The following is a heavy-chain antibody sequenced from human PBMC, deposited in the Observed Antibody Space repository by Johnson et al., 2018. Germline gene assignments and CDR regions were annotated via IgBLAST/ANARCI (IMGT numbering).Heavy chain of an antibody. CDR2: TTSSSSYI. D-gene: IGHD2-15*01. Sequence: EVQLVESGGGVVQXGRSXRLXCAASGFTFSFYSMNWVRQAPGKGLEWVSSTTSSSSYIYYADSVKGRFPISRDNSKNTLYLQMNSLRAEDTAVYYCAAARLPLFYYYYYMDVWGKGTTVTVSS. CDR3: AAARLPLFYYYYYMDV. CDR1: GFTFSFYS. J-gene: IGHJ6*03. V-gene: IGHV3-21*01.